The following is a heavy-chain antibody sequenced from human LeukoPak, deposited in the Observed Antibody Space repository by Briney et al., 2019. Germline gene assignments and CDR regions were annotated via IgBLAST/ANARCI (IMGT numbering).Heavy chain of an antibody. J-gene: IGHJ3*02. CDR2: IWYDGSNK. CDR3: ANGTYYGSGCYYPIPDSFDI. Sequence: GGSLRLSCGASGFSFSSYGMHWVRQAPGKGLEWVAAIWYDGSNKNYGDSVKGRFTISRDNSKNTLYLQMNSLRAEDTAAYYCANGTYYGSGCYYPIPDSFDIWGQGTMVTVSS. D-gene: IGHD3-10*01. V-gene: IGHV3-33*06. CDR1: GFSFSSYG.